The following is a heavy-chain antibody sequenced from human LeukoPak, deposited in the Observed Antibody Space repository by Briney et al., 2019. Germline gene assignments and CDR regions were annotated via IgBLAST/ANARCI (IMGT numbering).Heavy chain of an antibody. Sequence: GGSLRLSCAASGFTFSSYAMSWVRQAPGEGLEWVSLLSGSGGSTYYADSVKGRFTISRDNSKNTLYLRMNSLRAEDTAVYYCAKAWLEQGGMFDYWGQGTPVTVSS. J-gene: IGHJ4*02. D-gene: IGHD1/OR15-1a*01. CDR2: LSGSGGST. V-gene: IGHV3-23*01. CDR3: AKAWLEQGGMFDY. CDR1: GFTFSSYA.